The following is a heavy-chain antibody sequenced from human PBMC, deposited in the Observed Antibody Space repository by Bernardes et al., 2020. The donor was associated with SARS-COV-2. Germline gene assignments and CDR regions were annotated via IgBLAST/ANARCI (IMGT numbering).Heavy chain of an antibody. V-gene: IGHV5-51*01. Sequence: GASLKISCKASGYSFTLYWIGWVRPIPGKGLEWMGSIWPGDSDTRYSPSFQGQVTVSADESINTAYLQWSSLKASDSGIYYCARREGSAANLDVWGQGTTVTVSS. J-gene: IGHJ6*02. CDR2: IWPGDSDT. CDR1: GYSFTLYW. CDR3: ARREGSAANLDV.